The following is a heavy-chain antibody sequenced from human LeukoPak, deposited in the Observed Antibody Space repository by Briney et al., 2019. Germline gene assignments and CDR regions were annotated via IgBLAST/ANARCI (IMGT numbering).Heavy chain of an antibody. CDR3: ARDFSGSYDY. D-gene: IGHD1-26*01. J-gene: IGHJ4*02. V-gene: IGHV3-48*01. CDR2: ISSSSSTI. CDR1: GFTFSSYE. Sequence: GGSLRLSCAASGFTFSSYEMNWVRQAPGKGLEWVSYISSSSSTIYYADSVKGRFTISRDNAKNSLYLQMNSLRAEDTAVYYCARDFSGSYDYWGQGTLVTVSS.